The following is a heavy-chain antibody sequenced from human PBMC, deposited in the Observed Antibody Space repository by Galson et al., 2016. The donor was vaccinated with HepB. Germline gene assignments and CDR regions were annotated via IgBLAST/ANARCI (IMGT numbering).Heavy chain of an antibody. CDR2: ISYDGINK. V-gene: IGHV3-30*09. D-gene: IGHD1-1*01. J-gene: IGHJ4*02. Sequence: SLRLSCAASGFSFKNYVMRWAMHWVRQAPGKGLEWVAIISYDGINKYYADSVRGRFAISRDNSDNTIYLQMNNLRVEDTGVYYCARGLITAGTAAADYWGQGTLVTVSS. CDR1: GFSFKNYVMRWA. CDR3: ARGLITAGTAAADY.